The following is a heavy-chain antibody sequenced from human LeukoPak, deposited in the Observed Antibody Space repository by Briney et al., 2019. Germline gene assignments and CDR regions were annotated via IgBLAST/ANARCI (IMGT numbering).Heavy chain of an antibody. CDR1: GFTFSSYS. J-gene: IGHJ6*02. CDR3: SRDGLVGFAVTTRPAAYYGMDV. V-gene: IGHV3-21*01. D-gene: IGHD4-17*01. Sequence: GGSLRLSCAASGFTFSSYSMNWVRQAPGRGLEWVSSISSSSSYIYYADSVKGRFTISRDNAKNSLYLQMNSLRAEDTAVYYCSRDGLVGFAVTTRPAAYYGMDVWGQGTAVTVSS. CDR2: ISSSSSYI.